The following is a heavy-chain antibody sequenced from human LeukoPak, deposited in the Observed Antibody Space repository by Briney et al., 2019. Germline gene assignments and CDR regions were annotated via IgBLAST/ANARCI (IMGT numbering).Heavy chain of an antibody. CDR3: ATAAAPYYYYYMDV. J-gene: IGHJ6*03. CDR1: GFTVSSNY. CDR2: IYSGGST. D-gene: IGHD6-13*01. V-gene: IGHV3-53*01. Sequence: GGSLRLSCAASGFTVSSNYMSWVRQAPGKGLEWVSVIYSGGSTYYADSVKGRFTISRDNSKNMLYLQMNSLRAEDTAVYYCATAAAPYYYYYMDVWGKGTTVTVSS.